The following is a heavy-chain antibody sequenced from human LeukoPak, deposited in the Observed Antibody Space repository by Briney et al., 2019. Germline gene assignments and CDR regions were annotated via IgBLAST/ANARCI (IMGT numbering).Heavy chain of an antibody. CDR3: AISSSWYQNFQH. J-gene: IGHJ1*01. D-gene: IGHD6-13*01. Sequence: GGSLRLSCAASGFTFDDYVMHWVRHAPGKGLEWVSGISWNSGSIGYVDSVKGRFTISRDNAKNSLYLQMDSLRAEDTALYYCAISSSWYQNFQHWGQGTLVTVSS. V-gene: IGHV3-9*01. CDR1: GFTFDDYV. CDR2: ISWNSGSI.